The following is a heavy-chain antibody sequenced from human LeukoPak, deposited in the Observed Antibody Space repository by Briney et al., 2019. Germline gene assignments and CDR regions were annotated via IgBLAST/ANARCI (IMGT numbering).Heavy chain of an antibody. D-gene: IGHD3-3*01. CDR1: GGSISSGSYY. J-gene: IGHJ4*02. V-gene: IGHV4-61*02. CDR2: ICTSGST. CDR3: ARRFDFWSGYPPPLDY. Sequence: SETLSLTCTVSGGSISSGSYYWRWIRQPAGKGLEWIGRICTSGSTNYNPSLKSRVTISVDTSKKQFSLKLSSVTAADTAVYYCARRFDFWSGYPPPLDYWGQGTLVTVSS.